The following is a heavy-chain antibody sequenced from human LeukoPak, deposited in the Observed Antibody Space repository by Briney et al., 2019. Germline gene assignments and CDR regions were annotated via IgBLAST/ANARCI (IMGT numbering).Heavy chain of an antibody. D-gene: IGHD2-2*01. CDR3: ARDIDCSSTSCYYYYYYYMDV. V-gene: IGHV4-4*07. J-gene: IGHJ6*03. Sequence: SETLSLTCTVSGGSISSYYWSWIRQPAGKGLEWIGCIYTSGSTNYNPSLKSRVTMSVDTSKNQFSLKLSSVTAADTAVYYCARDIDCSSTSCYYYYYYYMDVWGKGTTVTVSS. CDR2: IYTSGST. CDR1: GGSISSYY.